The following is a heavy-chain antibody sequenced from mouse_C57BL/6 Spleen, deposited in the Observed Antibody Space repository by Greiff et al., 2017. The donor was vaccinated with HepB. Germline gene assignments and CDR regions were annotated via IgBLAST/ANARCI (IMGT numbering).Heavy chain of an antibody. J-gene: IGHJ2*01. V-gene: IGHV1-69*01. CDR2: IDPSDSYT. CDR3: ARRSSYVVDY. CDR1: GYTFTSYW. Sequence: QVQLKQSGAELVMPGASVKLSCKASGYTFTSYWMHWVKQRPGQGLEWIGEIDPSDSYTNYNQKFKGKSTLTVDKSSSTAYMQLSSLTAEDSAVYYCARRSSYVVDYWGQGTTLTVAS. D-gene: IGHD1-1*01.